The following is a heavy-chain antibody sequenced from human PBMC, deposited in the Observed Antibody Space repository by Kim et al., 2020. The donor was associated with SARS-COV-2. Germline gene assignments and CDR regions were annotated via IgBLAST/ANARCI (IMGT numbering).Heavy chain of an antibody. V-gene: IGHV4-61*02. CDR3: ARGSVDYDSSGYRSVRHLDS. J-gene: IGHJ4*02. D-gene: IGHD3-22*01. Sequence: SETLSLTCTVSGGSISSGGYYWSWIRQPAGKGLEWIGRIYTSGSTNYNPSLKSRVTISLATSKNQFSLKLGSVTAADTAVYFCARGSVDYDSSGYRSVRHLDSRGQETLVTVS. CDR2: IYTSGST. CDR1: GGSISSGGYY.